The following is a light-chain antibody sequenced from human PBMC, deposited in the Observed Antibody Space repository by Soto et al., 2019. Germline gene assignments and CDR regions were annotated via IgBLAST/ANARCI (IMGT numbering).Light chain of an antibody. CDR3: SSFAGHKNFPYV. J-gene: IGLJ1*01. V-gene: IGLV2-8*01. CDR1: SSDVGAHNY. Sequence: QSVLTQPPSASGSPGQSLTISCTGTSSDVGAHNYVSWYQQNPGKAPSLMLYDVNKPPSGVPDRFSGAKSGNTASLTVSGLQAEDEADYCCSSFAGHKNFPYVFGTGTKVIGL. CDR2: DVN.